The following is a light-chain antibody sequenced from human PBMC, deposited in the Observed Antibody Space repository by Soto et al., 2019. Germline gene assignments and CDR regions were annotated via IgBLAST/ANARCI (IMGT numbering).Light chain of an antibody. J-gene: IGKJ3*01. CDR1: QSVSRY. V-gene: IGKV3-11*01. CDR2: DIS. Sequence: DIVWTQSPATLSLSPGERATLSSRASQSVSRYLAWYQQKPGQAPRLLIYDISNRATGVPARFSGSGSGTDFTLTNSSLESEDFAVYYCQHRTNWPPIHTFGPGTKVDIK. CDR3: QHRTNWPPIHT.